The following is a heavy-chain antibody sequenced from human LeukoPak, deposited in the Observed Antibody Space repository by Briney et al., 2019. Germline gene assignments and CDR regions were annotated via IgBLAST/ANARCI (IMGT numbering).Heavy chain of an antibody. J-gene: IGHJ4*02. CDR3: ARGPLSRGIAVAGTDY. Sequence: SETLSLTCTVSDGSINGYYWSWIRQPPGKGLDWIGYMYSGGTTNYSPSLKSRVTISVDTSKNQFSLKLSSVTAADTAVYYCARGPLSRGIAVAGTDYWGQGTLVTVSS. CDR2: MYSGGTT. V-gene: IGHV4-59*08. D-gene: IGHD6-19*01. CDR1: DGSINGYY.